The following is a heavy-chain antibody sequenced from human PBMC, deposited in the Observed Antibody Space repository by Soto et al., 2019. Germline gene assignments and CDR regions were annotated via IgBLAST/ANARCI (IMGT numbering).Heavy chain of an antibody. Sequence: QVQLVQSGAEVKKPGASVQVSCKASGGTFSSYAISWVRQAPGQGLEWMGGIIPIFGTANYAQKFQGRVTITADESTSTAYMELSSLRSEDTAVYYCARWIQLWGGLDYWGQGTLVTVSS. V-gene: IGHV1-69*01. CDR2: IIPIFGTA. J-gene: IGHJ4*02. CDR3: ARWIQLWGGLDY. D-gene: IGHD5-18*01. CDR1: GGTFSSYA.